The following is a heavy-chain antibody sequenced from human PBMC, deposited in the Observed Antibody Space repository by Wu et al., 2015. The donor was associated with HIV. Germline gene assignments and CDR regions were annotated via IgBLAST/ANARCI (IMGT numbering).Heavy chain of an antibody. CDR3: ATAKSGAHFHYYPMDV. J-gene: IGHJ6*02. D-gene: IGHD1-26*01. CDR2: MIPLFRTS. Sequence: QVQLVQSGAEVKKPGSSVKVSCKTSGGSFNNFFAVNWVRQAPGQGLEWMGVMIPLFRTSNYAQKFQGRVTITTDESPTTAYLEVSSLRSDDTAIYYCATAKSGAHFHYYPMDVWGQGTTVTVSS. V-gene: IGHV1-69*05. CDR1: GGSFNNFFA.